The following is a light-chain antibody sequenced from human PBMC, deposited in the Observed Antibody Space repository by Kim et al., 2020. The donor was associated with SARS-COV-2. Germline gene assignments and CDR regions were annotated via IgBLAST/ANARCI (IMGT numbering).Light chain of an antibody. CDR2: AAS. CDR1: QGISSY. CDR3: QQYYSYPRLT. V-gene: IGKV1-8*01. J-gene: IGKJ4*01. Sequence: FTGDRVTSPGRASQGISSYLAWYQQKPGKAPKLLIYAASPWQSVVPPRFSGGGSGPDFTLTISCLQSEDFASYYCQQYYSYPRLTFGGGTKVDIK.